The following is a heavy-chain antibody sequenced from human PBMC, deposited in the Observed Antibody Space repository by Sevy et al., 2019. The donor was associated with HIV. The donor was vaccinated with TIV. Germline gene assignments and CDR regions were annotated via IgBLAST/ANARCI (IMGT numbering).Heavy chain of an antibody. CDR1: GDSISSYGHF. J-gene: IGHJ5*02. Sequence: SETLSLTCSVSGDSISSYGHFWGWIRQPPGKGLEWIGDISYSGATNYHPSLRCRVTISVDTSKNQFYLKLTSVTAADTAVYYCAKIFDHWGQGTLVTVSS. CDR2: ISYSGAT. CDR3: AKIFDH. V-gene: IGHV4-39*01.